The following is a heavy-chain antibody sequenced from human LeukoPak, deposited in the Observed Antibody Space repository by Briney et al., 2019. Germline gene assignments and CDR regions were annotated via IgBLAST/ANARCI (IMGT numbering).Heavy chain of an antibody. CDR2: IYSGGST. V-gene: IGHV3-53*01. D-gene: IGHD6-13*01. CDR3: AKGTLPVIAAGGLFDY. J-gene: IGHJ4*02. Sequence: PGGSLRLSCAASEFSVGSNYMTRVRQAPGKGLEWVSLIYSGGSTYYADSVKGRFTISRDNSKNTLYLQMNSLRAEDTAVYYCAKGTLPVIAAGGLFDYWGQGTLVTVAS. CDR1: EFSVGSNY.